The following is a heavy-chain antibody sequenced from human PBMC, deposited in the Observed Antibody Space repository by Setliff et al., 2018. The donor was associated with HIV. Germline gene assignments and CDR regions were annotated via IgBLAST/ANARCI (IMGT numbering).Heavy chain of an antibody. V-gene: IGHV4-61*05. CDR2: INYSGST. J-gene: IGHJ5*02. Sequence: SETLSLTCIVSGGSFSSSSYSWGWIRLPPGKGLEWIGYINYSGSTNYNPSLQSRVTISVDTSKNHFSLKLTSVTAADTAVYYCARYSYGYVRDLRFDPWGQGTLVTVSS. CDR1: GGSFSSSSYS. CDR3: ARYSYGYVRDLRFDP. D-gene: IGHD5-18*01.